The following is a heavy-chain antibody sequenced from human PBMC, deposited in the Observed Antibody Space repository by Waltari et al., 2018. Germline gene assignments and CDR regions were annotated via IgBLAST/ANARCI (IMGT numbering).Heavy chain of an antibody. V-gene: IGHV4-39*07. CDR2: ISESGST. CDR3: ARRENYNFWRDSFDV. D-gene: IGHD3-3*01. Sequence: QQHLQDSGPGLVKPSETLSLTCTVSGVSISRSNYYWGWIRQPPGKGLEWIGQISESGSTTYNPSLKSRVTISVDASRNQISLNLYSVTAADAAVYYCARRENYNFWRDSFDVWGQGTVVTVSS. CDR1: GVSISRSNYY. J-gene: IGHJ3*01.